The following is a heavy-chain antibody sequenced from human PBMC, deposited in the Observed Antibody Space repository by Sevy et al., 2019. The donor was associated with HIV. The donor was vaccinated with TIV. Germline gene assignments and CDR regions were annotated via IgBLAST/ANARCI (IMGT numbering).Heavy chain of an antibody. J-gene: IGHJ3*02. CDR1: GFTFGDYA. CDR3: TRERSMITFGGVIADAFDI. CDR2: IRSKAYGGTT. Sequence: GGSLRLSCTASGFTFGDYAMRWFRQAPGKGLEWVGFIRSKAYGGTTEYAASVKGRFTISRDDSKSIAYLQMNSLKTEDTAVYYCTRERSMITFGGVIADAFDIWGQGTMVTVSS. V-gene: IGHV3-49*03. D-gene: IGHD3-16*02.